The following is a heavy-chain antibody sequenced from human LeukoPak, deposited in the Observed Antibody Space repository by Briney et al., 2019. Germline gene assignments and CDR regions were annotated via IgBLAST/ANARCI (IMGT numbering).Heavy chain of an antibody. CDR2: IYYSGST. J-gene: IGHJ5*02. CDR1: GGSISSGGYY. D-gene: IGHD3-16*02. CDR3: VRHTFGGVIVNWFDP. V-gene: IGHV4-31*03. Sequence: SETLSLTCTVSGGSISSGGYYWSWIRQHPGKGLEWIGYIYYSGSTYYNPSLKSRVTISVDTSKNQFSLKLSSVTAADTAVYYCVRHTFGGVIVNWFDPWGQGTLVTVSS.